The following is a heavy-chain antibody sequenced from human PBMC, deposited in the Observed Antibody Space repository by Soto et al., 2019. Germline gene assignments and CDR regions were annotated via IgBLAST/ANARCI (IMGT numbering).Heavy chain of an antibody. CDR2: ISHDGINK. D-gene: IGHD6-19*01. V-gene: IGHV3-30-3*01. CDR3: AGEMYSSDYFVKWSEP. Sequence: QVRLVESGGGVVQPGRSLRLSCTASGFSFSSYAMYWFRQPPGKGLEWVAVISHDGINKHYADSVKGRVTVSRDNSNHSLDLQLNSLRGGDTAMYYCAGEMYSSDYFVKWSEPWGQGTLVTVSS. CDR1: GFSFSSYA. J-gene: IGHJ5*02.